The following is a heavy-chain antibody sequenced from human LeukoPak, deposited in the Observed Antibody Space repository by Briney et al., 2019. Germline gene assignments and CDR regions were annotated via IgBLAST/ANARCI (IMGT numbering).Heavy chain of an antibody. Sequence: SETLSFTCTVSSSSISGGNYWGWFGHPPGKGLDWFGGIYYSGSTYYNPSLKSRVTISVDTSKNQFSLKLSSVTAADTAVYYCARIKLLWFGELLLPPDYWGQGTLVTVSS. CDR2: IYYSGST. CDR3: ARIKLLWFGELLLPPDY. CDR1: SSSISGGNY. V-gene: IGHV4-38-2*02. J-gene: IGHJ4*02. D-gene: IGHD3-10*01.